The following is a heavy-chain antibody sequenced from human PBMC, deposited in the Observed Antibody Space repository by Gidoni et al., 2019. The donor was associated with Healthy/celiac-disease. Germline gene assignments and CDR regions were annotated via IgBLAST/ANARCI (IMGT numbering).Heavy chain of an antibody. V-gene: IGHV3-30-3*01. CDR2: ISYDGSNK. Sequence: QVQLVESGGGVVQPGRAMRSSGAASGFTFSRYAMHWVRQAPGQGLEWVAVISYDGSNKYYADSVKGRFTISRDNSKNTLYLQMNSLRAEDTAVYYCAREWVDYGDPDDAFDIWGQGTMVTVSS. J-gene: IGHJ3*02. CDR1: GFTFSRYA. D-gene: IGHD4-17*01. CDR3: AREWVDYGDPDDAFDI.